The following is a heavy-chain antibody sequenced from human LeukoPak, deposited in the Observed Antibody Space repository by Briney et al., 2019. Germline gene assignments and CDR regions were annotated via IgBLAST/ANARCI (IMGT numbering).Heavy chain of an antibody. CDR2: INHSGST. CDR3: ARAVRHVVPAGDYHFDY. J-gene: IGHJ4*02. V-gene: IGHV4-34*01. D-gene: IGHD2-2*01. CDR1: GGSFSGYY. Sequence: SETLSLTCAVYGGSFSGYYWSWIRQPPGKGLEWIGEINHSGSTNYNPSLKSRVTISVDTSKNQFSLKLSSVTAADTAVYYCARAVRHVVPAGDYHFDYWGQGTLVTVSS.